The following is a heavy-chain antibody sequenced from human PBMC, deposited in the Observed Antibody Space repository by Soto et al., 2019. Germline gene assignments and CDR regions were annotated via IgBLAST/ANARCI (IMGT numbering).Heavy chain of an antibody. D-gene: IGHD6-13*01. Sequence: GGSLRLSCAASEFSFDDYAMSWVRQAPGKGLEWVSSITYTGVSTYYADSVKGRFTISRDNSKDTLYLQMNSLRAEDTAIYYCAKASVWYPXFDSWAQRTLVTVSS. CDR3: AKASVWYPXFDS. V-gene: IGHV3-23*01. CDR2: ITYTGVST. CDR1: EFSFDDYA. J-gene: IGHJ4*02.